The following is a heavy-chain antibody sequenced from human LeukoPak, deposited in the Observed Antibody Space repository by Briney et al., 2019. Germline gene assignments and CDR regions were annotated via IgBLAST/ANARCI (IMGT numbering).Heavy chain of an antibody. J-gene: IGHJ6*02. CDR3: ARDLDCSSTSCYGRYYGMDV. V-gene: IGHV3-30-3*01. CDR2: ISYDGSNK. D-gene: IGHD2-2*01. CDR1: GFTFSSYA. Sequence: TGGSLRLSCAASGFTFSSYAMHWVRQAPGKGLEWVAVISYDGSNKYYADSVKGRFTISRDNSKNTLYLQMNSLRAEDTAVYYCARDLDCSSTSCYGRYYGMDVWGQGTTVTVSS.